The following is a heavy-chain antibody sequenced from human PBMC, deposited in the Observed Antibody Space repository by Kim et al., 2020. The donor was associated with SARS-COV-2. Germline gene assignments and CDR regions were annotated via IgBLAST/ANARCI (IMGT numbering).Heavy chain of an antibody. CDR1: GFSLSTSGVG. CDR2: IYWDDDK. D-gene: IGHD3-22*01. Sequence: SGPTLVKLPQTLTLTCTFSGFSLSTSGVGVGWIRQPPGKALEWLALIYWDDDKRYSPSLKSRLTITKDTSKNQVVLTMTNMDPVDTATYYCAHSYYYDSGGYYYFDYWGQGTLVTVSS. CDR3: AHSYYYDSGGYYYFDY. J-gene: IGHJ4*02. V-gene: IGHV2-5*02.